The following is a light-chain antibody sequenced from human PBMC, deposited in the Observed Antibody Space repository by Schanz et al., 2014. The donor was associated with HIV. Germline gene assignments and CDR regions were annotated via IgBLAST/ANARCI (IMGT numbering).Light chain of an antibody. CDR1: ESVSQW. J-gene: IGKJ2*01. Sequence: DVQITQSPSTLSASVGDTITISCRASESVSQWLAWYQQKPGKAPKLLIYKTSTLHIGVPPRFSGSGSGTEFTLTIDNLQPDDFATYFCQQYKTYPYTFGQGTKLEIK. V-gene: IGKV1-5*03. CDR3: QQYKTYPYT. CDR2: KTS.